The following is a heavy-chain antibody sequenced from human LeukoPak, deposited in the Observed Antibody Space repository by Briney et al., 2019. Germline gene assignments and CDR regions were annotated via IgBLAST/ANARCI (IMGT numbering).Heavy chain of an antibody. CDR3: ASGNRGYSYDNWFDP. CDR1: GGSISSYY. D-gene: IGHD5-18*01. CDR2: IYYSGST. J-gene: IGHJ5*02. V-gene: IGHV4-59*01. Sequence: PSETLSLTCTVSGGSISSYYWSWIRQPPGKGLEWIGYIYYSGSTNYNPSLKSRVTISVDTSKNQFSLKLSSVTAADTAVYYCASGNRGYSYDNWFDPWGQGTLVTVSS.